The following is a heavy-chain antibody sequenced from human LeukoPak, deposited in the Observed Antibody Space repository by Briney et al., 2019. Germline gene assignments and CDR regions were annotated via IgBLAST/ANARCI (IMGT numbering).Heavy chain of an antibody. CDR3: ARGLRVTRGHAFDI. V-gene: IGHV1-8*01. CDR2: MNPNSGNT. CDR1: GYTFTSND. Sequence: SVKVSWKASGYTFTSNDINWVRQATGQGLEWMGWMNPNSGNTGYAQKFQGRVTMTRNTSISTAYMELSSLRSEDTAVYYCARGLRVTRGHAFDIWGQGTMVTVSS. D-gene: IGHD4-23*01. J-gene: IGHJ3*02.